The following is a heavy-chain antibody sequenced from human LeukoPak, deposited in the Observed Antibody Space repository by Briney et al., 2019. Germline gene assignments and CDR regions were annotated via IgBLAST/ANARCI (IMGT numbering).Heavy chain of an antibody. CDR1: GGSISTYY. D-gene: IGHD6-19*01. V-gene: IGHV4-59*01. Sequence: SETLSLTCTVSGGSISTYYWSWIRQPPGKGLEWIAYINYSGKTNYNPSLKSRVIISVDTSQNQFSLKLSSVTAADTAVYYCARGAGWYSSWGQGTLVTVSS. CDR3: ARGAGWYSS. CDR2: INYSGKT. J-gene: IGHJ5*02.